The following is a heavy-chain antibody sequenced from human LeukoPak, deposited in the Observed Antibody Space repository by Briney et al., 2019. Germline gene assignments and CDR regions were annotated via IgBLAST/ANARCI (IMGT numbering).Heavy chain of an antibody. V-gene: IGHV1-69*01. J-gene: IGHJ3*02. CDR1: GGTFSSYA. CDR3: ARGRTTYDAFDI. D-gene: IGHD1-1*01. CDR2: IIPIFGTA. Sequence: SVKVSCKASGGTFSSYAISWVRQVPGQGLEWMGGIIPIFGTANYAQKFQGRVTITADESTSTAYMELSSLRSEDTAVYYCARGRTTYDAFDIWGQGTMVTVSS.